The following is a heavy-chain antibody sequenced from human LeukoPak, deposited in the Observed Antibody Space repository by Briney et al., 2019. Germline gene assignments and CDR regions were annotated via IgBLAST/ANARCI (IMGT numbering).Heavy chain of an antibody. V-gene: IGHV1-8*01. D-gene: IGHD5-12*01. CDR3: ARESGLTDNWLDS. J-gene: IGHJ5*01. CDR1: GYSFTTHG. Sequence: ASVKVSCKASGYSFTTHGINWVRQSTGQGLEWVGWMNPNSGKSGYAQKFQGRVTMTRDTSISTVYMELSSLGSDDTAVYYCARESGLTDNWLDSWGQGTLVIVSS. CDR2: MNPNSGKS.